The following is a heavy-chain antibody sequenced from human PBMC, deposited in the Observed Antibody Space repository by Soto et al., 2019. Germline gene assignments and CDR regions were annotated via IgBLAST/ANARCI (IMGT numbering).Heavy chain of an antibody. V-gene: IGHV3-30*18. CDR1: GFTLSDYG. Sequence: PGGSLRLSCEVSGFTLSDYGMHWVRQAPGKGLDWVGAISSDGIKQSYGDSVRGRFTFSRDNSKNMLYLQMNSLRGDDTAVYYCAKGHATAIHSNFHIWGQGTMVTVSS. CDR3: AKGHATAIHSNFHI. D-gene: IGHD2-21*02. J-gene: IGHJ3*02. CDR2: ISSDGIKQ.